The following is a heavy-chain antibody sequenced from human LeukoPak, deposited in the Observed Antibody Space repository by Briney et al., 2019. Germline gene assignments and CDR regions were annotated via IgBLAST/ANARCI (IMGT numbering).Heavy chain of an antibody. Sequence: GGSLRLSCAASGFTFSSYSMNWVRQAPGKGLEWVSSISSSSSCIYYADSVKGRFTISRDNAKNSLYLQMNSLRAEDTAVYYCARSTGPPFWSGYSMYYFDYWGQGTLVTVSS. D-gene: IGHD3-3*01. CDR1: GFTFSSYS. CDR3: ARSTGPPFWSGYSMYYFDY. V-gene: IGHV3-21*01. J-gene: IGHJ4*02. CDR2: ISSSSSCI.